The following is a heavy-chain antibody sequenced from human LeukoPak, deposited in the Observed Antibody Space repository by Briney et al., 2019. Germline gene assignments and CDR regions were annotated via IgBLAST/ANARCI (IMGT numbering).Heavy chain of an antibody. Sequence: SETLSLTCTVSGGSISSSSYYWGWIRQPPGRGLEWIGTIYYSGSTYYNPSLKSRVTISVDTSKKQFSLKLSSVTAADTAVYYCASMGVDTTMVTPEYFQHWGQGTLVTVSS. CDR3: ASMGVDTTMVTPEYFQH. CDR2: IYYSGST. J-gene: IGHJ1*01. V-gene: IGHV4-39*01. D-gene: IGHD5-18*01. CDR1: GGSISSSSYY.